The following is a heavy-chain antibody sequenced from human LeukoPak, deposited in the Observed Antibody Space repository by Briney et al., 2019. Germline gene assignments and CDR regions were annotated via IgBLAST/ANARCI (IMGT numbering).Heavy chain of an antibody. Sequence: SGTLSLTCAVSGGSISNDNWWSWVRQPPGKGLEWIGEIYHSGSTNYNPSLKSRATISVDKSKNQFSLKLSSVTAADTAVYYCARDQFKGWFDPWGQGTLVTVSS. CDR3: ARDQFKGWFDP. J-gene: IGHJ5*02. V-gene: IGHV4-4*02. CDR1: GGSISNDNW. CDR2: IYHSGST.